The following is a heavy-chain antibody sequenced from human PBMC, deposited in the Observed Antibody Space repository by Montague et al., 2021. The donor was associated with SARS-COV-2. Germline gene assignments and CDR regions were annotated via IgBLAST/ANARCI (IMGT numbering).Heavy chain of an antibody. D-gene: IGHD3-9*01. CDR1: GGSVSSDSYY. CDR3: ARVYYDISAMDV. Sequence: SETLSLTCTVSGGSVSSDSYYWSWIRQPPGKGLEWIGYFYCSGSTNYNPSLKSRVTISVDTSKNQFSLKLTSVTAADTAVYFCARVYYDISAMDVWGQGTTVTVSS. J-gene: IGHJ6*02. V-gene: IGHV4-61*01. CDR2: FYCSGST.